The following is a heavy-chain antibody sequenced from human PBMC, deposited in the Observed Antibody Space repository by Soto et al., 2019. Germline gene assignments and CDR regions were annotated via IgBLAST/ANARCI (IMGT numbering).Heavy chain of an antibody. V-gene: IGHV3-7*01. D-gene: IGHD3-10*01. J-gene: IGHJ4*02. CDR3: AREAYGSGSYYNFDY. CDR1: GFTFSSYW. Sequence: EVQLVESGGGLDQPGGSLRLSCAASGFTFSSYWMSWVRQAPGKGLEWVANIKQDGSEKYYVDSVKGRFTISRDNAKNSLYLQMNSLRAEDTAVYYCAREAYGSGSYYNFDYWGQGTLVTVSS. CDR2: IKQDGSEK.